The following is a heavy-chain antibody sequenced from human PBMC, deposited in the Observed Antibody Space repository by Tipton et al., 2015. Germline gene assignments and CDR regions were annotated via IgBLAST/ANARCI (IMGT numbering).Heavy chain of an antibody. D-gene: IGHD2-15*01. CDR1: GFTFSNYY. CDR3: ARDSWGYCIGPSCYSFDS. CDR2: IDSSGRTI. J-gene: IGHJ4*02. V-gene: IGHV3-11*01. Sequence: SLRLSCAASGFTFSNYYMSWIRQAPGKGLEWLSYIDSSGRTIYYTDSVKGRFTISRDNSKNSLYLQMNGLRADDTAVYYCARDSWGYCIGPSCYSFDSWSQGTLVTVSS.